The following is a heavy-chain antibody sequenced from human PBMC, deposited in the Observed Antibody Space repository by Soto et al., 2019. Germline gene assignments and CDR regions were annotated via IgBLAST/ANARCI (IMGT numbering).Heavy chain of an antibody. Sequence: PGGSLRLSCAASGFTFSGSAMHWVRQASGKGLEWVGHIRTKANSYATAYAASVEGRFTISRDDSKNTAYLQMNSLKTEDTAVYCCTRHQPDSITMVRELGAFDIWGQGTMVTVSS. J-gene: IGHJ3*02. CDR1: GFTFSGSA. D-gene: IGHD3-10*01. CDR2: IRTKANSYAT. CDR3: TRHQPDSITMVRELGAFDI. V-gene: IGHV3-73*01.